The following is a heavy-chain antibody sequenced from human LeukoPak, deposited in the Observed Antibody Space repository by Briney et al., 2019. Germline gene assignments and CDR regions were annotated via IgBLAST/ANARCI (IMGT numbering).Heavy chain of an antibody. CDR3: ARGSSSWYHEFDP. J-gene: IGHJ5*02. Sequence: PSETLSLTCTVSGGSISSSSYYWGWIRQPPGKGLEWIGSIYYSGSTYYNPSLKSRATISVDTSKNQFSLKLSSVTAADTAVYYCARGSSSWYHEFDPWGQGTLVTVSS. V-gene: IGHV4-39*01. D-gene: IGHD6-13*01. CDR2: IYYSGST. CDR1: GGSISSSSYY.